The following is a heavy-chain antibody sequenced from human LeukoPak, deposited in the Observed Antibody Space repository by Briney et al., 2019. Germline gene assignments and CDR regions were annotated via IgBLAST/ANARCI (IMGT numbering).Heavy chain of an antibody. D-gene: IGHD1-20*01. CDR3: AKRRDAGITGTTGGLDV. Sequence: GGSLGLSCAASGFTLSNYAMSWVRQAPGKGLEWVSGISGSGETTFYADSVRGRFAISRDISKTTLCLQINSLRAEDAAVYYCAKRRDAGITGTTGGLDVWGQGTTVTVSS. V-gene: IGHV3-23*01. J-gene: IGHJ3*01. CDR1: GFTLSNYA. CDR2: ISGSGETT.